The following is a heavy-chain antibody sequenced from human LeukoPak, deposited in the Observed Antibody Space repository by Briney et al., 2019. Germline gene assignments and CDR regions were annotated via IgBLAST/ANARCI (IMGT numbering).Heavy chain of an antibody. V-gene: IGHV3-74*01. CDR1: GFTFSSYW. J-gene: IGHJ4*02. CDR2: INTDGRST. Sequence: GSLRLSCAASGFTFSSYWMHWVRQAPGKGLVWVSRINTDGRSTSYADSVKGRFTISRDNAKNTLYLQMNSLRAEDTAVYYCASFDYSSGLPTNWGQGTLVTVSS. CDR3: ASFDYSSGLPTN. D-gene: IGHD6-19*01.